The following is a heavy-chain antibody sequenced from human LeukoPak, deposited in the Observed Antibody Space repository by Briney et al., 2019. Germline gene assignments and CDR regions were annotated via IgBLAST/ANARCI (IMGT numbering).Heavy chain of an antibody. CDR2: ISGGAVST. V-gene: IGHV3-23*01. Sequence: GGSLRLSCAASGFSFSSYGMSWVRQAPGKGLEWVSGISGGAVSTNYADSVKGRFTISRDNSKNTLYLQMNSLRAEDTAVYYCAKSGRHCSGGSCYQEASLDYWGQGTLVTVSS. D-gene: IGHD2-15*01. CDR1: GFSFSSYG. J-gene: IGHJ4*02. CDR3: AKSGRHCSGGSCYQEASLDY.